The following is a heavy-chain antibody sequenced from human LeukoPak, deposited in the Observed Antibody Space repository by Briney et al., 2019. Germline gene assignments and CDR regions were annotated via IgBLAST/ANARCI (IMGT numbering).Heavy chain of an antibody. V-gene: IGHV3-23*01. CDR1: GFTFSSYG. CDR2: ISGSGGST. CDR3: AKGGTMVRGFSM. D-gene: IGHD3-10*01. J-gene: IGHJ4*02. Sequence: GGSLRLSCAASGFTFSSYGMSWVRQAPGKGLEWVSAISGSGGSTYYADSVKGRFTISRDNSKNTLYLQMNSLRAEDTAVYYCAKGGTMVRGFSMRGQGTLVTVSP.